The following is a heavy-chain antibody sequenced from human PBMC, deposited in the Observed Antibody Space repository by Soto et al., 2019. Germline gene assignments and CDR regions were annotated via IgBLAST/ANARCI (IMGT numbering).Heavy chain of an antibody. V-gene: IGHV3-53*03. Sequence: GGSLRLSCAASGFPVSNNYISWVRHPPGKGLERVSLIYSGGSTYYADSVKGRFNLSRDNSTNTVYLQMKSLKAKDTAVYYCARAECSRSYSQYYYALDVWGQGTTVTVSS. J-gene: IGHJ6*02. CDR2: IYSGGST. CDR1: GFPVSNNY. CDR3: ARAECSRSYSQYYYALDV. D-gene: IGHD1-26*01.